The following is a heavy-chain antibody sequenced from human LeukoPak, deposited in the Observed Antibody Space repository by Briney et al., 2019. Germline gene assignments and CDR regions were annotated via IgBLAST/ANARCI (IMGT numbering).Heavy chain of an antibody. D-gene: IGHD3-16*01. Sequence: SELQSLTCTVSGSSISSCSYYWGWIRQPPGKGLEWIWSIYYRVSTYYNPALKYRVTLSVDTSKNQFSLKLSSVTAADTAVYYCARDTSQKGAHYMDVWGKGTTITISS. CDR2: IYYRVST. J-gene: IGHJ6*03. CDR3: ARDTSQKGAHYMDV. CDR1: GSSISSCSYY. V-gene: IGHV4-39*07.